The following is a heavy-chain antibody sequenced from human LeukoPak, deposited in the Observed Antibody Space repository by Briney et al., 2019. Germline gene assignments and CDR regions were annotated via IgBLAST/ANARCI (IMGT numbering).Heavy chain of an antibody. Sequence: ASVKVSCKASGYTFTSYDINWVQQATGQGLEWMGWMNPNSGNTGYAQKFQGRVTMTRNTSISTAYMELSSLRSEDTAVYYCARGPSGYEGNDYWGQGTLVTVSS. CDR3: ARGPSGYEGNDY. J-gene: IGHJ4*02. D-gene: IGHD5-12*01. CDR1: GYTFTSYD. V-gene: IGHV1-8*01. CDR2: MNPNSGNT.